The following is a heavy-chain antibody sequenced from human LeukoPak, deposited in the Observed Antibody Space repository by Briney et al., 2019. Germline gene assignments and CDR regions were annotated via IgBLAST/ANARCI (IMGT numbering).Heavy chain of an antibody. D-gene: IGHD3-16*01. CDR3: ARGGAALPIDY. CDR2: IYYSGNT. CDR1: GGSISSYY. Sequence: SETLSLTCTVSGGSISSYYWSWIRQPPGRGLEWIGYIYYSGNTNYNPSLKSRVTISVDTSKNQFSLKLNSMTAADTAVYYCARGGAALPIDYWGQGTLVTVSS. V-gene: IGHV4-59*01. J-gene: IGHJ4*02.